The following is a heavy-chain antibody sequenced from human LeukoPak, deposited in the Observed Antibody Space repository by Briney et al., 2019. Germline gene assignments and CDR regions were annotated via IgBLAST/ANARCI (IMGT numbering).Heavy chain of an antibody. CDR1: GGSISSSSYY. Sequence: SETLSLTCTVSGGSISSSSYYWGWIRQPPGKGLEWIGSIYYSGSTYYNPSLKSRVTISVDTSKNQFSLKLSSVTAADTAVYYCARGPIVGAISYYYYYMDVWGKGTTVTISS. V-gene: IGHV4-39*07. D-gene: IGHD1-26*01. CDR3: ARGPIVGAISYYYYYMDV. J-gene: IGHJ6*03. CDR2: IYYSGST.